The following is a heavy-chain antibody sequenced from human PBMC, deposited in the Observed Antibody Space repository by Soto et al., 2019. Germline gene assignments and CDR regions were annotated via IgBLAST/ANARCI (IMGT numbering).Heavy chain of an antibody. CDR3: ARGPRGVYGNDY. CDR1: GFTFSNDW. Sequence: EVQLVESGGGLVQPGGSVRLSCAASGFTFSNDWMHWVRQAAGKGLVWVSRINMDGSSTNYADSVKGRFTISRDNAKNTLYLQMNSLRVDDTAIYFCARGPRGVYGNDYWGQGALVTVSS. V-gene: IGHV3-74*01. D-gene: IGHD2-8*02. J-gene: IGHJ4*02. CDR2: INMDGSST.